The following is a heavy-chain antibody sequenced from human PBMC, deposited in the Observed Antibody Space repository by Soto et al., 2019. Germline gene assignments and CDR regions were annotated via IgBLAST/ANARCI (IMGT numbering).Heavy chain of an antibody. Sequence: PSETLSLTCTVSGGSISSYYWSWIRQPPGKGLEWIGYIYYSGSTNYNPSLKSRVTISVDTSKNQFSLKLSSVTAADTAVYYCARGRRYCSGGSCWYNWFDPWGQGTLVTVSS. V-gene: IGHV4-59*01. CDR1: GGSISSYY. D-gene: IGHD2-15*01. CDR2: IYYSGST. CDR3: ARGRRYCSGGSCWYNWFDP. J-gene: IGHJ5*02.